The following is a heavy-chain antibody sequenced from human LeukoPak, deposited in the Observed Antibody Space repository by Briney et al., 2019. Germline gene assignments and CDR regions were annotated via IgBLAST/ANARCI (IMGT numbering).Heavy chain of an antibody. CDR2: IYTSGST. V-gene: IGHV4-61*02. J-gene: IGHJ5*02. D-gene: IGHD3-16*02. Sequence: SQTLSLTCTVSGGSISSGSYYWSWIRQPAGKGLEWIGRIYTSGSTNYNPSLKSRVTISVDTSKNQFSLKLSSVTAADTAVYHCARDPRVWGSYRRDNWFDPWGQGTLVTVSS. CDR3: ARDPRVWGSYRRDNWFDP. CDR1: GGSISSGSYY.